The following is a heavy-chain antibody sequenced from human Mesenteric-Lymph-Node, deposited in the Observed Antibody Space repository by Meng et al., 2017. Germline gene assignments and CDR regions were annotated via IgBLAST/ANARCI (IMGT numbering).Heavy chain of an antibody. D-gene: IGHD3-22*01. Sequence: QVQLQESGSGLVKPSQTLSLTCTVSGGSISSGGHSWSWIRQHQGKGLEWIAYIYYSGSTYYNPSLKSRVILSVDTSKNQFSLKLSSVTAADTAVYYCARVDSSGYFLDYWGQGTLVTVSS. CDR2: IYYSGST. CDR3: ARVDSSGYFLDY. J-gene: IGHJ4*01. V-gene: IGHV4-31*03. CDR1: GGSISSGGHS.